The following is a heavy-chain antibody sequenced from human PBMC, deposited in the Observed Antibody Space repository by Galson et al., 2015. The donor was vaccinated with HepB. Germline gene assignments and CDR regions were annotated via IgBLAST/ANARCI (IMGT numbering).Heavy chain of an antibody. J-gene: IGHJ6*02. D-gene: IGHD2-21*02. CDR1: GFTLSNYG. CDR2: IRYTGDDK. V-gene: IGHV3-30*02. CDR3: AKVVVTSYYYYYAMDG. Sequence: SLRLSCAASGFTLSNYGMHWVRQAPGKGLEWVAFIRYTGDDKFYADSVKGRFTISRDNSKNTLNLQMNNLRGEDTAVYYCAKVVVTSYYYYYAMDGWGHGTTVTGSS.